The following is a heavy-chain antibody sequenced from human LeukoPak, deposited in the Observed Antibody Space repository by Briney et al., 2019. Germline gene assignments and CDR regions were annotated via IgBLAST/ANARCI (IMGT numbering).Heavy chain of an antibody. V-gene: IGHV7-4-1*02. CDR2: INTNTGNP. D-gene: IGHD3-16*02. Sequence: GASVKVSCKASGYTFTSYAMNWVRQAPGQGLEWMGWINTNTGNPTYAQGFTGRFVFSLDTSVSTAYLQISSLKAEDTAVYYCARDPLYDYVWGSYRPNAFDIWGQGTMVTVSS. CDR3: ARDPLYDYVWGSYRPNAFDI. CDR1: GYTFTSYA. J-gene: IGHJ3*02.